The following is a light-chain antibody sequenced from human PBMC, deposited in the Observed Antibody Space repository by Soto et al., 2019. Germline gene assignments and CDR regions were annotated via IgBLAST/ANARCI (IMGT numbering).Light chain of an antibody. Sequence: QAVLTQPPSASGSPGQSVTISCTGTSSDVGGYNYVSWYQQHPGKAPKVMIYEVSKRPSGVPGRFSGSKSGNTASLTVSGLQAEDEADYYCSSYGGRNNLLFGGGTKLTVL. V-gene: IGLV2-8*01. CDR2: EVS. J-gene: IGLJ2*01. CDR1: SSDVGGYNY. CDR3: SSYGGRNNLL.